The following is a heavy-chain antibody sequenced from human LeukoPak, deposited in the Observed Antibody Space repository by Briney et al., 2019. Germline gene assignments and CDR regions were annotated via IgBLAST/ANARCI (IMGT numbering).Heavy chain of an antibody. CDR1: GYSISSGYF. D-gene: IGHD3-3*01. CDR2: IYHSGST. CDR3: ARQSYDFWSGYFLDY. V-gene: IGHV4-38-2*01. J-gene: IGHJ4*02. Sequence: SETLSPTCAVSGYSISSGYFWGWIRQPPGKGLEWIGSIYHSGSTYYNPSLKSRVTISVDTSKNQFSLKLSSVTAADTAVYYCARQSYDFWSGYFLDYWGQGTLVTVSS.